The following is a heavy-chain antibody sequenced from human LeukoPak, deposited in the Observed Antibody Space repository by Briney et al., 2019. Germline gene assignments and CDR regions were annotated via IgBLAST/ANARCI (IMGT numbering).Heavy chain of an antibody. J-gene: IGHJ6*02. CDR1: DDSIGNYY. CDR2: IYFSGST. Sequence: SETLSLTCTVSDDSIGNYYWSWIRQSPGKGLEWIGYIYFSGSTNYNPSLKRRVTMSVVTSKNQFSLRLTSVTAADTATYYCARVGGSNFYNYGMDVWGQGTTVIVSS. D-gene: IGHD4-11*01. CDR3: ARVGGSNFYNYGMDV. V-gene: IGHV4-59*01.